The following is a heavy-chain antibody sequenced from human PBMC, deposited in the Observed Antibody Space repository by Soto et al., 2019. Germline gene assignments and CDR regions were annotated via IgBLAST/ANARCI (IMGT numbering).Heavy chain of an antibody. V-gene: IGHV3-9*01. CDR3: AKGVGYYDSSGYYSNWFDP. CDR2: ISWNSGSI. J-gene: IGHJ5*02. D-gene: IGHD3-22*01. Sequence: LRLSCAASGFTFDDYAMHWVRQAPGKGLEWVSGISWNSGSIGYADSVKGRFTISRDNAKNSLYLQMNSLRAEDTALYYCAKGVGYYDSSGYYSNWFDPWGQGTLVTVSS. CDR1: GFTFDDYA.